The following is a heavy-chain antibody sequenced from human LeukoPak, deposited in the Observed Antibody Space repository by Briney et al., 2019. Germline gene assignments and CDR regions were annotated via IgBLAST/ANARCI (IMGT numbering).Heavy chain of an antibody. V-gene: IGHV1-8*01. CDR2: MNPNSGNT. D-gene: IGHD2-2*01. J-gene: IGHJ4*02. Sequence: ASVKVSCKASGYTFTSYDINWVRQATGQGLEWMGWMNPNSGNTGYAQKFQGRVTMTRNTSISTAYMELSSLRSEDTAVYHCARGGQDIVVVPAAILGYYFDYWGQGTLVTVSS. CDR1: GYTFTSYD. CDR3: ARGGQDIVVVPAAILGYYFDY.